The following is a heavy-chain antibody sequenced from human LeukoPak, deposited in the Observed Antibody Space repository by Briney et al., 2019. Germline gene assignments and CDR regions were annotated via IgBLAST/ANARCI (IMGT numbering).Heavy chain of an antibody. J-gene: IGHJ5*02. CDR1: VGSISDYY. Sequence: PSETLTLPCTVSVGSISDYYWLCTRQPAGKGLEWIGRIYASGSTNYNPSLRSRVTISVDKSKNQFSLKLTSATAADTAVYYCARSYLGGTYYDWFDPWGQGTLVTVSS. CDR2: IYASGST. CDR3: ARSYLGGTYYDWFDP. V-gene: IGHV4-4*07. D-gene: IGHD1-26*01.